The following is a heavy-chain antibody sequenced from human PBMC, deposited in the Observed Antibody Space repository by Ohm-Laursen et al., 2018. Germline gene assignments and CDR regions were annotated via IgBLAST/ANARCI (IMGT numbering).Heavy chain of an antibody. CDR3: ARGSLRRTVVVEYYFDY. D-gene: IGHD4-23*01. Sequence: VASVKVSCKASGYTFTGYYMHWVRQAPGQGLEWMGWINPNSGGTNYAQKFQGRVTMTRDTSISTAYMELSRLRSDDTAVYYCARGSLRRTVVVEYYFDYWGQGTLVTVSS. V-gene: IGHV1-2*02. CDR1: GYTFTGYY. J-gene: IGHJ4*02. CDR2: INPNSGGT.